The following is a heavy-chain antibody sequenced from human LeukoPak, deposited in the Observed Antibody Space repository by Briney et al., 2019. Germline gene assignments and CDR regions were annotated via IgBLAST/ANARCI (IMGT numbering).Heavy chain of an antibody. CDR2: ISSSSSYI. CDR3: ARDRSGVGATLY. V-gene: IGHV3-21*01. J-gene: IGHJ4*02. Sequence: GGSLRLSCAASGFTFNSYSMNWVRQAPGKGLEWVSSISSSSSYIYYADSVKGRFTISRDNAKNSLYVQMNSLRAEDTAVYYCARDRSGVGATLYWGQGTLVTVSS. D-gene: IGHD1-26*01. CDR1: GFTFNSYS.